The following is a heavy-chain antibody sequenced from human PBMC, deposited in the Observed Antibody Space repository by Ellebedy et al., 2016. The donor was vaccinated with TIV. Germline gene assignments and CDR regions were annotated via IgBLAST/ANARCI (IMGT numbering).Heavy chain of an antibody. J-gene: IGHJ4*01. CDR3: ARLNYYDRNDAVRDDL. CDR2: INPSDSYS. D-gene: IGHD3-22*01. Sequence: GESLKISCKGSGYTFTNYWISWVRQMPGKGLEWMGRINPSDSYSNYGPSFQGHVTFSADGSNNTAYLQWRSLEASDTAVYYCARLNYYDRNDAVRDDLWGHGTLVTVSS. V-gene: IGHV5-10-1*01. CDR1: GYTFTNYW.